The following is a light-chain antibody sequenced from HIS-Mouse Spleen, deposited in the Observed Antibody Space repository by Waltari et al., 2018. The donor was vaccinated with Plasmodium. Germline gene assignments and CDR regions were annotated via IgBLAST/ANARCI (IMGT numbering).Light chain of an antibody. V-gene: IGKV1-8*01. Sequence: AIRMTQSPSTFSASTGVRVTITCRASQGISSYLACYQQKPGKAPKLLIYAASTLQSGVPSRFSGRGSGTDFTLSISCLPSEDFATYYCQQYYSYPYTFGQGTKLKIK. CDR3: QQYYSYPYT. CDR2: AAS. CDR1: QGISSY. J-gene: IGKJ2*01.